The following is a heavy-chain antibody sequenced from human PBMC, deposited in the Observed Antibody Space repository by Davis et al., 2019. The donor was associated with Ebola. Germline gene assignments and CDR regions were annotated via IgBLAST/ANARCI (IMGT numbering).Heavy chain of an antibody. CDR3: ARGTYYYASGSYYGRLDY. Sequence: TFSSYSMSWVRQPPGKGLEWVGSVYHSGSTYYNPSLKSRVTISLDTSKNQFSLKLSSVTAADTARYYCARGTYYYASGSYYGRLDYWGQGTLVTVSS. D-gene: IGHD3-10*01. CDR2: VYHSGST. CDR1: TFSSYS. J-gene: IGHJ4*02. V-gene: IGHV4-39*07.